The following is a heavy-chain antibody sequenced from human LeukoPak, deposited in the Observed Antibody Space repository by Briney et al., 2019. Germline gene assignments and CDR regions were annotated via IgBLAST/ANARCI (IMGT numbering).Heavy chain of an antibody. CDR1: GFTFSDYY. J-gene: IGHJ4*02. V-gene: IGHV3-23*01. CDR2: ISGSGDNA. D-gene: IGHD3-22*01. Sequence: GGSLRLSCAASGFTFSDYYMSWVRQAPGKGLEWVSGISGSGDNAYYADSVKGRFTISRDNSKNTLYVQVNSLGTEDTAAYYCAKGSYYDSSGSFYFDYWGQGTLVTVSS. CDR3: AKGSYYDSSGSFYFDY.